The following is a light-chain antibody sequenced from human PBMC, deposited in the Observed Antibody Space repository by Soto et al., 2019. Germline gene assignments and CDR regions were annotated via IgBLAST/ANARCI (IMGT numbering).Light chain of an antibody. CDR3: QQYDGN. CDR1: QSINTW. CDR2: DVS. J-gene: IGKJ4*01. Sequence: DIQMTQSPSTLSASVGDRVTISCRASQSINTWLAWYQQKPGKVPKLLIYDVSTLESGVPSRFSGSGSGTEFTLTISNLQPYDFSTYYCQQYDGNFGGGTRVEIK. V-gene: IGKV1-5*01.